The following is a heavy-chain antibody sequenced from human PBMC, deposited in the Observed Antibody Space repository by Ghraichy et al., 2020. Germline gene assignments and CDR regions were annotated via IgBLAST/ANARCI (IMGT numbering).Heavy chain of an antibody. Sequence: ASVKVSCKASGYTFTSYGISWVRQAPGQGLEWMGWISAYNGNTNYAQKLQGRVTMTTDTSTSTAYMELRSLRSDDTAVYYCARDLYYYDSSGYYYEYFQHWGQGTLVTVSS. CDR2: ISAYNGNT. D-gene: IGHD3-22*01. CDR3: ARDLYYYDSSGYYYEYFQH. J-gene: IGHJ1*01. CDR1: GYTFTSYG. V-gene: IGHV1-18*01.